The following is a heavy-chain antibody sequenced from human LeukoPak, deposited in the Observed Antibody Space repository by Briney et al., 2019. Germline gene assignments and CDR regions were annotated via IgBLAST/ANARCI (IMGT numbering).Heavy chain of an antibody. V-gene: IGHV4-59*08. Sequence: PSETLSLTCTVSGGSISSYYWSWIRQPPGKGLEWIGYIYYRGSTSYNPSLKSRVTILVDTSKNQFSLKLSSVTAAESAVYYCARQSYGDYFDYWGQGTLVTVS. J-gene: IGHJ4*02. CDR3: ARQSYGDYFDY. D-gene: IGHD4-17*01. CDR1: GGSISSYY. CDR2: IYYRGST.